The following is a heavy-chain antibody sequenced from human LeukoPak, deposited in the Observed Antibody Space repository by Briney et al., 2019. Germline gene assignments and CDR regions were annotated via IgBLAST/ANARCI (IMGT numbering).Heavy chain of an antibody. CDR1: GYTFTGYY. Sequence: ASVKVSCKASGYTFTGYYMHWVRQAPGQGLEWMGWINPNSGGTNYAQKFQGRVTMTRDTSISTAYMELSRLRSDDTAVYYCARDPNIVLVNPYFDYWGQGTLVTVSS. D-gene: IGHD2-8*02. J-gene: IGHJ4*02. CDR3: ARDPNIVLVNPYFDY. V-gene: IGHV1-2*02. CDR2: INPNSGGT.